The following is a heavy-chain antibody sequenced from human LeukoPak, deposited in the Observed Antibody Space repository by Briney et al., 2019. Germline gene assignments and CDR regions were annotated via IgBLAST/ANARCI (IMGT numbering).Heavy chain of an antibody. CDR2: ISYDGSNK. V-gene: IGHV3-30*04. Sequence: GGSLRLSCAASGFTFSSYAMHWVRQAPGKGLEWVAVISYDGSNKYYADSVKGRFTISRDNSRNTLYLQMNSLRAEDTAVYYCARDRHSVYYFDYWGQGTLVTVSS. CDR1: GFTFSSYA. J-gene: IGHJ4*02. CDR3: ARDRHSVYYFDY. D-gene: IGHD4-11*01.